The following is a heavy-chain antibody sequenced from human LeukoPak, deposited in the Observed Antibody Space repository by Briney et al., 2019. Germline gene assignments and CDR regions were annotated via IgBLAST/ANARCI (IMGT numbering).Heavy chain of an antibody. V-gene: IGHV3-30*03. CDR3: ARVFGVSLLWLGEFSQDY. CDR2: ISYDGSNK. Sequence: GGSLRLSCAASGFTFSSYGMHWVRQAPGKGLEWVAVISYDGSNKYYADSVKGRFTISRDNSKNTLYLQMNSLRAEDTAVYYCARVFGVSLLWLGEFSQDYWAQEPLATVS. CDR1: GFTFSSYG. D-gene: IGHD3-10*01. J-gene: IGHJ4*02.